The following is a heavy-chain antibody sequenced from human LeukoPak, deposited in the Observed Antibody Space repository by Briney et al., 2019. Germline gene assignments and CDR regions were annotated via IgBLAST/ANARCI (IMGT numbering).Heavy chain of an antibody. Sequence: GGSLRLSCAASGFTFSSYAMHWVRQAPGKGLEWVAVISYDGSNKYYADSVKGRFTISRDNAKNSLYLQINNLRAEDTAVYFCARRDYYFYSMDVWGKGTTVTVSS. CDR2: ISYDGSNK. V-gene: IGHV3-30*04. CDR1: GFTFSSYA. CDR3: ARRDYYFYSMDV. J-gene: IGHJ6*03.